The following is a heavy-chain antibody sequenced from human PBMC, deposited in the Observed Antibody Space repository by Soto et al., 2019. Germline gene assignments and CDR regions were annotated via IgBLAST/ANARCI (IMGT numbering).Heavy chain of an antibody. V-gene: IGHV3-64D*06. CDR2: ISSNGGST. Sequence: PGGCMRLSCLASGFTLSSYAMHWVRQASGKALEYVSAISSNGGSTYYADSVKGRFTISRDNSKNTLYPQMYSPTAEDTAVYYCVKYNCNYAFDYWGQGTLVTVSS. J-gene: IGHJ4*02. D-gene: IGHD1-7*01. CDR1: GFTLSSYA. CDR3: VKYNCNYAFDY.